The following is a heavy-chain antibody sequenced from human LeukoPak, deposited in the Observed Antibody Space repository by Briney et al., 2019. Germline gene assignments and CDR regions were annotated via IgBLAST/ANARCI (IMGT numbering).Heavy chain of an antibody. CDR2: ISGSGGST. CDR3: AKGGCSSTSCYRGSPFDY. D-gene: IGHD2-2*01. J-gene: IGHJ4*02. V-gene: IGHV3-23*01. CDR1: GSTFSSYA. Sequence: GGSLRLSCAASGSTFSSYAMSWVRQAPGKGLEWVSAISGSGGSTYYADSVKGRFTISRDNSKNTLYLQMNSLRAEDTAVYYCAKGGCSSTSCYRGSPFDYWGQGTLVTVSS.